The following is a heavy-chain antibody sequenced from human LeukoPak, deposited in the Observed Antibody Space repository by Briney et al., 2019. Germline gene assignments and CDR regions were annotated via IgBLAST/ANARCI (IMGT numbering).Heavy chain of an antibody. V-gene: IGHV4-30-4*08. CDR1: GGSISSGDYY. CDR3: ARSYYDFWSGYYNLFDY. CDR2: IYYSGST. Sequence: SQTLSLTCTVSGGSISSGDYYWSWIRQPPGKGLEWIGYIYYSGSTYYNPSLKSRVTISVDTSKNQFSLKLSSVTAADTAVYYCARSYYDFWSGYYNLFDYWGQGTLVTVSS. D-gene: IGHD3-3*01. J-gene: IGHJ4*02.